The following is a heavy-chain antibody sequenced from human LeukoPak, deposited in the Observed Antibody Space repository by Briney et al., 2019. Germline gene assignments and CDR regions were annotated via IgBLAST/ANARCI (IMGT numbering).Heavy chain of an antibody. CDR2: INPNSGGT. J-gene: IGHJ2*01. Sequence: ASVKVSCKASGYTFTGYYMHWVRQAPGQGLEWMGWINPNSGGTNYAQKFQGRVTMTRDTSISTAYMELSRLRSDDTAVYYCVREHRGYSGYDPNWYFDLWGRGTLITVSS. V-gene: IGHV1-2*02. CDR3: VREHRGYSGYDPNWYFDL. CDR1: GYTFTGYY. D-gene: IGHD5-12*01.